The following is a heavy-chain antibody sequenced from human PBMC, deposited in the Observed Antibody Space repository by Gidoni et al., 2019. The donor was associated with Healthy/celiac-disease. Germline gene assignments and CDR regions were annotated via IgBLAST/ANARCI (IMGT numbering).Heavy chain of an antibody. V-gene: IGHV3-48*02. D-gene: IGHD3-10*01. J-gene: IGHJ4*02. CDR1: GFTFSSYS. CDR2: ISSSSSTI. CDR3: ARDRSTISSDYFDY. Sequence: EVQLVESGGGLVQPGGSLRLSCAASGFTFSSYSMNWVRQAPGKGLEWVSYISSSSSTIYYAYSVRGRFTISRDNAKNSLYLQMNSLRDEDTAVYYCARDRSTISSDYFDYWGQGTLVTVSS.